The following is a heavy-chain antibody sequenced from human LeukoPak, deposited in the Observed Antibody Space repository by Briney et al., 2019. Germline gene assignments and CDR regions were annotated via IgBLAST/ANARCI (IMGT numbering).Heavy chain of an antibody. J-gene: IGHJ4*02. CDR1: GFTFSSYG. Sequence: GRSLRLSCAASGFTFSSYGMHWVRQAPGKGLEWVAVISYDGSNKYYADSVKGRFTISRDNSKNTLYLQMNSLRAEDTAVYYCARNWNAGGYFDYWGQGTLVTVSS. CDR2: ISYDGSNK. V-gene: IGHV3-30*03. D-gene: IGHD1-1*01. CDR3: ARNWNAGGYFDY.